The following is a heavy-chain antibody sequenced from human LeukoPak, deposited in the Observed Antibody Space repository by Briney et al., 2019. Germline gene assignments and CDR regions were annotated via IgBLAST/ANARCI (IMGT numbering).Heavy chain of an antibody. D-gene: IGHD6-6*01. CDR2: IYTSGST. CDR1: GGSISSGSYY. Sequence: SETLSLTCTVSGGSISSGSYYWSWIRQPAGKGLEWIGRIYTSGSTNYNPSLKSRVTISVDTSKNQLSLKLSSVTAADTAVYYCARGVYQDYWGQGTLVTVSS. J-gene: IGHJ4*02. V-gene: IGHV4-61*02. CDR3: ARGVYQDY.